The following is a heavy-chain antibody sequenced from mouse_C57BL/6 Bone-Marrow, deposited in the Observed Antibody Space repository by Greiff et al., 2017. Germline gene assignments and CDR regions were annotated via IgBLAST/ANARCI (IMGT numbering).Heavy chain of an antibody. V-gene: IGHV1-42*01. D-gene: IGHD2-10*02. CDR1: GYSFTGYY. CDR3: ARNGGYGNYSTLNYV. J-gene: IGHJ1*03. Sequence: EVQLQQSGPELVKPGASVKISCKATGYSFTGYYMNWVMQSTEKSLEWIGEINPSTGGTTYNQKFKAKATLTVDKSSSTAYMQLKSLTSEDAAVYYCARNGGYGNYSTLNYVWGTGTTVTVSS. CDR2: INPSTGGT.